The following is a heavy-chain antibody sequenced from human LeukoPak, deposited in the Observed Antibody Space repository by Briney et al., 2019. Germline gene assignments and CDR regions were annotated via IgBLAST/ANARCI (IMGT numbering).Heavy chain of an antibody. CDR1: GYTFTSYD. CDR3: ARSRDGYNSDAFDI. CDR2: INPSGGST. D-gene: IGHD5-24*01. V-gene: IGHV1-46*01. J-gene: IGHJ3*02. Sequence: ASVKVSCKASGYTFTSYDINWVRQATGQGLEWMGIINPSGGSTSYAQKFQGRVTMTRDTSTSTVYMELSSLRSEDTAVYYCARSRDGYNSDAFDIWGQGTMVTVSS.